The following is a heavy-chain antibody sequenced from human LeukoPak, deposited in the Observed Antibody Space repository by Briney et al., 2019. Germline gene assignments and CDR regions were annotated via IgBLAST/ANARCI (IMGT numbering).Heavy chain of an antibody. CDR2: INPYNGNT. V-gene: IGHV1-18*01. CDR3: ARGRIPARLRELGVVTDRHYYMDV. J-gene: IGHJ6*03. D-gene: IGHD3-3*01. Sequence: ASVKVSCKASGYTFTNFAISWVRQAPGQGLEWMGWINPYNGNTQNALKMQGRVTMTTDTSTSTAYMELRSLSPDDTAVFYCARGRIPARLRELGVVTDRHYYMDVWGKGTTVTVSS. CDR1: GYTFTNFA.